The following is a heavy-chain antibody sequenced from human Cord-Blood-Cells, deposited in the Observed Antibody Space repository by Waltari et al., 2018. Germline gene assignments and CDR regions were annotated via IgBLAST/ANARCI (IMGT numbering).Heavy chain of an antibody. CDR2: IYHSGST. CDR1: GYSISSGYY. V-gene: IGHV4-38-2*02. Sequence: QVQLQESGPGLVKPSETLSLTCTVSGYSISSGYYWGWIRQPPGKGLEWIGSIYHSGSTYYNPSLKSRVTISVETSKNQFSLKLSSVTAADTAVYYCARVYNYWGQGTLVTVSS. D-gene: IGHD2-2*02. CDR3: ARVYNY. J-gene: IGHJ4*02.